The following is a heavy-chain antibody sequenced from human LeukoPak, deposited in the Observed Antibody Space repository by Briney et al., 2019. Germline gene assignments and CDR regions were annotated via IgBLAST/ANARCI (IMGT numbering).Heavy chain of an antibody. J-gene: IGHJ5*02. D-gene: IGHD3-9*01. CDR3: ARAGEYYDILTGYYSDNWFDP. Sequence: SGGSLRLSCAASGFTFSSYWMSWVRQAPGKGLEWVGNINEDGSGKSYVDSVKGRFTISRDNAKNSLYLQMNSLRAEDTAVYYCARAGEYYDILTGYYSDNWFDPWAREPWSPSPQ. CDR2: INEDGSGK. CDR1: GFTFSSYW. V-gene: IGHV3-7*03.